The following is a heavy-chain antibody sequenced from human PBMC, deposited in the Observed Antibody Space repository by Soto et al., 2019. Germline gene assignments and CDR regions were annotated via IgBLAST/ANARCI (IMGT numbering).Heavy chain of an antibody. Sequence: GGSLRLSCAASGFTFSSYWMSWVRQAPGKGLEWVANIKQDGSEKYYVDSVKGRFTISRDNAKNSLYLQMNSLRAEDTAVYYCAREGITIFGWGVDYWGQGTLVTVSS. CDR1: GFTFSSYW. CDR3: AREGITIFGWGVDY. J-gene: IGHJ4*02. V-gene: IGHV3-7*01. CDR2: IKQDGSEK. D-gene: IGHD3-3*01.